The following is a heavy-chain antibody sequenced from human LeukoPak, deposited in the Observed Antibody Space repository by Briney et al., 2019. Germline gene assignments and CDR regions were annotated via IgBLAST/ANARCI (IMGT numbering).Heavy chain of an antibody. V-gene: IGHV3-23*01. Sequence: PGGSLRLSCAVSGITLSNYGMSWVRQAPGKGLEWVSAISGSGGSTYYADSVKGRFTISRDNSKNTLYLQMNSLRAEDTAVYYCAKDDIVVVPAAPRWFDPWGQGTLVTVSS. CDR1: GITLSNYG. J-gene: IGHJ5*02. D-gene: IGHD2-2*01. CDR2: ISGSGGST. CDR3: AKDDIVVVPAAPRWFDP.